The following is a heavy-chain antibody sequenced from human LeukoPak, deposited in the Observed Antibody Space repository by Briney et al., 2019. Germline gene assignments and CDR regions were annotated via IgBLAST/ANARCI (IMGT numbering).Heavy chain of an antibody. CDR2: ISYDGSNK. V-gene: IGHV3-30*18. Sequence: GGSLRLSCAASGFTFSSYGMHWVRQAPGKGLEWVAVISYDGSNKYYADSVKGRFTISRDDSKNTLYLQMNSLRAEDTAVYYCAKDLSLGGSGCPDYWGQGTLVTVSS. CDR1: GFTFSSYG. J-gene: IGHJ4*02. CDR3: AKDLSLGGSGCPDY. D-gene: IGHD6-19*01.